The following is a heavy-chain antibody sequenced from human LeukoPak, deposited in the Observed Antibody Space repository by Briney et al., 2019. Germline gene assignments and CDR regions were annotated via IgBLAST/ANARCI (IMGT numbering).Heavy chain of an antibody. CDR3: ARDKAYYYDSSGYSDY. D-gene: IGHD3-22*01. Sequence: SETLSLTCTVFGSSINSVYSWGWIRQPPGKGLEWIGSIYHNGNTYYNSSLKSRVTISVHTSENQFSLKLSSVTAADTAVYYCARDKAYYYDSSGYSDYWGQGTLVTVSS. J-gene: IGHJ4*02. CDR1: GSSINSVYS. CDR2: IYHNGNT. V-gene: IGHV4-38-2*02.